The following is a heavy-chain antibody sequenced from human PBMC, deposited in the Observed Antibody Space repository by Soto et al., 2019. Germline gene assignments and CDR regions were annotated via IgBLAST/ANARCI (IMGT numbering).Heavy chain of an antibody. D-gene: IGHD3-22*01. CDR3: AREITMIRGFDP. CDR2: VITYIGMT. J-gene: IGHJ5*02. Sequence: ASVKGSCKASGGTLRNYTFSWVRRVPGQGLEWMGRVITYIGMTNYAKKFQGRVTMIIDTSTSTAYMELRSLRFDYTAVYYCAREITMIRGFDPWGQGTQVTVSS. CDR1: GGTLRNYT. V-gene: IGHV1-18*01.